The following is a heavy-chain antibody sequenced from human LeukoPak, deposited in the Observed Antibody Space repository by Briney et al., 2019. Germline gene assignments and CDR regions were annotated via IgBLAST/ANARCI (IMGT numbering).Heavy chain of an antibody. CDR3: ARDHCSGGSCYSGYFYDMDV. CDR1: GFTFSDYY. V-gene: IGHV3-11*01. D-gene: IGHD2-15*01. J-gene: IGHJ6*02. CDR2: ISSSGNTK. Sequence: GGSLRLSCAASGFTFSDYYMSWIRRAPGKGLEWVSYISSSGNTKYYADSVKGRFTISRVNAKNSLYLQMNSLRAEDTAVYYCARDHCSGGSCYSGYFYDMDVWGQGTTVTVSS.